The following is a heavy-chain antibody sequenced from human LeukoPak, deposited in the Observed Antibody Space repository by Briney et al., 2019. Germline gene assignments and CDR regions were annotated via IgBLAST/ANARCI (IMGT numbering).Heavy chain of an antibody. Sequence: GGSLRLSCAASGFTFSSYAMSWVRQAPGKGLEWVSDISDSGGSTYYADSVKGRFTISRNNCKNTLYLQMNSLIAEDTAVYYCAKLVGKAYFDYWGQGTLVTVSS. CDR2: ISDSGGST. CDR3: AKLVGKAYFDY. D-gene: IGHD2-8*02. V-gene: IGHV3-23*01. J-gene: IGHJ4*02. CDR1: GFTFSSYA.